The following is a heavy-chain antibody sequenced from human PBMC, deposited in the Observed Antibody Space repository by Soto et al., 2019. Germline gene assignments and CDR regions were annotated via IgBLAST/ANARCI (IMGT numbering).Heavy chain of an antibody. D-gene: IGHD4-4*01. V-gene: IGHV3-48*03. J-gene: IGHJ6*02. CDR2: IGTGGRTI. CDR1: GFTFSNYE. CDR3: ARDPASYSGKFDYGLDV. Sequence: EVQLVESGGGLVQAGGSLRLFCAASGFTFSNYEMNWVRQIPGKGLEWVSYIGTGGRTIYYADSVKGPFTISRDNAKNSLYLQMNSLRAEDTAVYYCARDPASYSGKFDYGLDVWGRGTTVTVSS.